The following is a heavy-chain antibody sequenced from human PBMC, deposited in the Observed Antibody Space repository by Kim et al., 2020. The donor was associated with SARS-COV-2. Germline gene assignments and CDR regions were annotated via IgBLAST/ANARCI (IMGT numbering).Heavy chain of an antibody. CDR3: ARDSCYYVSSGYYYVYCLPRVGGNYLDS. V-gene: IGHV1-18*04. CDR2: ISAYNGNT. D-gene: IGHD3-22*01. CDR1: GYTFTSYG. Sequence: ASVKVSCKASGYTFTSYGISWVRQAPGQGLEWMGWISAYNGNTNYAQKLQGRVTMTTDTSTSTAYMELRSLRSDGTAVYYCARDSCYYVSSGYYYVYCLPRVGGNYLDSWGQGTLVTVSS. J-gene: IGHJ4*02.